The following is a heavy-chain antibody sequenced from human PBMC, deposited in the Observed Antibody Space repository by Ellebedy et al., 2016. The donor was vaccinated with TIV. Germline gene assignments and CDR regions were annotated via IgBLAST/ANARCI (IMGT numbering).Heavy chain of an antibody. J-gene: IGHJ4*02. CDR3: ARGSGSYYPDGHYFDY. D-gene: IGHD3-10*01. CDR1: GGSISSYY. Sequence: MPSETLSLTCTVSGGSISSYYWSWIRQPPGKGLEWIGYIYYSGSTNYNPSLKSRVTISVDTSKNQFSLKLSSVTAADTAVYYCARGSGSYYPDGHYFDYWGQGTLVTVSS. V-gene: IGHV4-59*01. CDR2: IYYSGST.